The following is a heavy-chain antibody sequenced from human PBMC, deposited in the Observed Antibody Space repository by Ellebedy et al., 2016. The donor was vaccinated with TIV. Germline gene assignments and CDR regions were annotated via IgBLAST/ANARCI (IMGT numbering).Heavy chain of an antibody. V-gene: IGHV3-48*01. CDR2: ISSISSTI. CDR3: ATDFFDSSGLNY. CDR1: GFTFSSYS. J-gene: IGHJ4*02. Sequence: GESLKISCAASGFTFSSYSINWVRQAPGKGVEWVSYISSISSTIYYADSVKGRFTISRDNAKNSLYLQMNSLRAEDTAVYYCATDFFDSSGLNYWGQGTLVTVSS. D-gene: IGHD3-22*01.